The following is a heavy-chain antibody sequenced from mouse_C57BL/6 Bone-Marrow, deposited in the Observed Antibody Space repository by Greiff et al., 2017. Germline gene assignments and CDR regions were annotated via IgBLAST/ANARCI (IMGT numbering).Heavy chain of an antibody. CDR1: GYTFTSYW. J-gene: IGHJ2*01. V-gene: IGHV1-7*01. CDR2: INPSSGYT. CDR3: ASITTVVAHFDY. Sequence: VQLQQSGAELAKPGASVKLSCKASGYTFTSYWMHWVKQRRGQGLEWIGYINPSSGYTKYNQKFKDKATLTADKSSSTAYMQLSSLTYEDSAVYYCASITTVVAHFDYWGQGTTLTVSS. D-gene: IGHD1-1*01.